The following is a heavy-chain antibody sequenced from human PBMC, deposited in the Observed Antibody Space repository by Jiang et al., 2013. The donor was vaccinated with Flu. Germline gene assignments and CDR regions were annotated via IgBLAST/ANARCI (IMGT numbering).Heavy chain of an antibody. D-gene: IGHD1-26*01. CDR2: INWNGDST. CDR3: ARDREMGATFPDS. J-gene: IGHJ4*02. CDR1: GFTFDDYG. Sequence: VQLLESGGGVVRPGGSLRLSCAASGFTFDDYGMSWVRQTPGKGLEWVSGINWNGDSTGYADSVKGRFTISRDNAKNSLYLQMKSLRAEDTALYYCARDREMGATFPDSWGQGTLVTVSS. V-gene: IGHV3-20*04.